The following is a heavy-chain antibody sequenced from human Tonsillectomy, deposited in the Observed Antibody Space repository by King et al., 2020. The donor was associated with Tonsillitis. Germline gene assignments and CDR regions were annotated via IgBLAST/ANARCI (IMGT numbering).Heavy chain of an antibody. CDR3: AWSITGGTRGIDY. CDR1: AFTLSSYG. J-gene: IGHJ4*02. V-gene: IGHV3-33*01. D-gene: IGHD1-20*01. CDR2: IWNDGKNK. Sequence: QLVQSGGGVVQPGRSLRLSCAASAFTLSSYGMHWVRQAPGKGLEWVAVIWNDGKNKWYADSVKGRLTISRDNSKNTLYLQMDSLRPEDTAVYYCAWSITGGTRGIDYWGQGTLVTVSS.